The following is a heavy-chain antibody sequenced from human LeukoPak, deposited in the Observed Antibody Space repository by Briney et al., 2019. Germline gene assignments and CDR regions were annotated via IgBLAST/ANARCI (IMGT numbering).Heavy chain of an antibody. CDR1: GFTFSSYW. V-gene: IGHV3-7*01. CDR2: IKEDGSEK. CDR3: ARDRGGYFDY. D-gene: IGHD3-10*01. J-gene: IGHJ4*02. Sequence: GGSLRLSCVASGFTFSSYWMSWVRQAPGKGLEWVANIKEDGSEKYYVDSVKGRFTISRDNSKNSLYLQMNSLRAEDTAVYYCARDRGGYFDYWGQGTLVTVSS.